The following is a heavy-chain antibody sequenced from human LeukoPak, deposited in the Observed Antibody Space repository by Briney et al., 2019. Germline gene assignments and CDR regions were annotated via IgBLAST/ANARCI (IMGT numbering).Heavy chain of an antibody. V-gene: IGHV3-23*01. D-gene: IGHD3-16*01. CDR2: ISGSGDST. CDR1: GFTFSSYA. J-gene: IGHJ5*02. CDR3: AKRGESIMISFGGVPRWFDP. Sequence: GGSLRLSCAASGFTFSSYAMSWVSQAPGKGLEWVSAISGSGDSTYYAESVKGGFPLSRDNSKNTLYLQMNSLRAEDTAVYYCAKRGESIMISFGGVPRWFDPWGQGTLVTVSS.